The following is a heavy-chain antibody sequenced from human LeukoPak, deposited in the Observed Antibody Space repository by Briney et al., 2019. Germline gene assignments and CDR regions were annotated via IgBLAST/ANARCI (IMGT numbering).Heavy chain of an antibody. Sequence: GGSLRLSCATSGFTFSDYFMSWIRQAPGKGLEWDSFISYSSSTIFYADSVKGRFTVSRDNAKNSLYLQMNSLRAEDTAVYYCAREMYSSGWYFDYWGQGTLVTVSS. CDR3: AREMYSSGWYFDY. D-gene: IGHD6-19*01. V-gene: IGHV3-11*04. J-gene: IGHJ4*02. CDR2: ISYSSSTI. CDR1: GFTFSDYF.